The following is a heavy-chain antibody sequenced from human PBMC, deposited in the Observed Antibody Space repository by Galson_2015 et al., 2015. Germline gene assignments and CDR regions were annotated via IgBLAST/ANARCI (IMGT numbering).Heavy chain of an antibody. V-gene: IGHV4-59*01. CDR3: TRSLYGTNGYYDY. CDR1: GGSISPYY. J-gene: IGHJ4*02. D-gene: IGHD2-8*01. CDR2: IYYTGST. Sequence: ETLSLTCTVSGGSISPYYWTWIRQPPGKGLESIGYIYYTGSTYYTPSLRSRVSISLDTSKNQFSLRLSSVTAADTAVYFCTRSLYGTNGYYDYWGQGTPVTVSS.